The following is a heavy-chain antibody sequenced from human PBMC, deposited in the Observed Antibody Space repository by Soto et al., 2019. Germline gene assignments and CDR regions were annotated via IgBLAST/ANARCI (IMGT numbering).Heavy chain of an antibody. J-gene: IGHJ6*02. CDR1: GFTFSSYG. D-gene: IGHD3-16*01. V-gene: IGHV3-30*18. Sequence: PGGSLRLSCAASGFTFSSYGMHWVRQAPGKGLEWVAVISYDGSNKYYADTVKGRFTISRDNSKNTLYLQMNSLRAEDTAVYYCANQPGGVRPHYYYGMDVWGQGTTVTVSS. CDR3: ANQPGGVRPHYYYGMDV. CDR2: ISYDGSNK.